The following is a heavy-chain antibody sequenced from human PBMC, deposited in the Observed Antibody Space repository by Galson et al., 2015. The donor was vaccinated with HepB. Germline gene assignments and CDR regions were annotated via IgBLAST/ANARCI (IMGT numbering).Heavy chain of an antibody. CDR1: GYIFTSYW. J-gene: IGHJ5*02. V-gene: IGHV5-51*03. CDR2: IYPGDSDT. CDR3: ARLTGVVPTAGPSSFMNWFDP. D-gene: IGHD2-2*01. Sequence: QSGAEVKKPGESLKISCKGSGYIFTSYWIGWVRQMPGKGLEWMGIIYPGDSDTRYSPSFQGQVTISADKSINTAYLQWSSLKASDTAMYYCARLTGVVPTAGPSSFMNWFDPWGQGTLVTVSS.